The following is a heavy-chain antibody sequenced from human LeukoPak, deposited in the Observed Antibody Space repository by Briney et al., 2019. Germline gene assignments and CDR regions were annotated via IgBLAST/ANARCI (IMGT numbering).Heavy chain of an antibody. CDR1: GYTFTGYY. J-gene: IGHJ6*02. CDR2: INPNSGGT. Sequence: ASVKVSCTASGYTFTGYYMHWVRQAPGQGLEWMGWINPNSGGTNYAQKFQGWVTMTRDTSISTAYMELSRLRSDDTAVYYCARGDIVATISYYYYYYGMGVWGQGTTVTVSS. CDR3: ARGDIVATISYYYYYYGMGV. V-gene: IGHV1-2*04. D-gene: IGHD5-12*01.